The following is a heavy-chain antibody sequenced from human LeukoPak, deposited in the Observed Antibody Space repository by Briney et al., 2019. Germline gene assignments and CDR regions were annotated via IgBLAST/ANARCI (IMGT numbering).Heavy chain of an antibody. CDR1: GFSFSGSW. J-gene: IGHJ3*02. Sequence: PGGSLRLSCTASGFSFSGSWMSWVRQLPGKGLEWLADMNPDGSAIVHVDSVKGRFTVSRNNAKNSLYLQMDGLRAEDTAVYYCARDPLNGALDIWGQGTLVTVSS. CDR3: ARDPLNGALDI. V-gene: IGHV3-7*01. CDR2: MNPDGSAI.